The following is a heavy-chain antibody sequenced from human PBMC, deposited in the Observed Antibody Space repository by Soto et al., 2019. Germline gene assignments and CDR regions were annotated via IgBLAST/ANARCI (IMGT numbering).Heavy chain of an antibody. CDR1: GVTFNGAW. CDR2: VKSSANGGAI. CDR3: VADLPNWGAYAFDY. V-gene: IGHV3-15*07. Sequence: EVQLVESGGGLVKPGGSLRLSCAASGVTFNGAWMNWVRQAPGKGLEWVGRVKSSANGGAIDYAAPVEGRFPIPSEDSTTKRHLQRNSLITEDTAFYYCVADLPNWGAYAFDYWARERWSPSPQ. J-gene: IGHJ4*02. D-gene: IGHD7-27*01.